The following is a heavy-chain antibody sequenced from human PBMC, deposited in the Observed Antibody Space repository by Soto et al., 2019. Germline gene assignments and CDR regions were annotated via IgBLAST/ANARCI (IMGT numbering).Heavy chain of an antibody. CDR3: ARRSRDGYAHFDY. V-gene: IGHV5-10-1*01. D-gene: IGHD5-18*01. Sequence: SPSLQGHVTISADKSISTAYLQWSSLKASDTAMYYCARRSRDGYAHFDYWGQGTLVTVSS. J-gene: IGHJ4*02.